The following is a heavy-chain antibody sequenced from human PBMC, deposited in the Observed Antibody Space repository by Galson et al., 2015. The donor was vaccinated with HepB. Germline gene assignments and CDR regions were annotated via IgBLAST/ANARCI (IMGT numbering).Heavy chain of an antibody. D-gene: IGHD3-10*01. J-gene: IGHJ4*02. V-gene: IGHV3-66*01. CDR2: IYSGGNT. Sequence: SLRLSCAASGFSVSSNYMSWVRQAPGTGLEWVSIIYSGGNTYYADSVKGRFTISRDNSKNTLYLQMNSLRAEDTAVYYCASLKVRGANRPFDHWGQGTLVTVSS. CDR1: GFSVSSNY. CDR3: ASLKVRGANRPFDH.